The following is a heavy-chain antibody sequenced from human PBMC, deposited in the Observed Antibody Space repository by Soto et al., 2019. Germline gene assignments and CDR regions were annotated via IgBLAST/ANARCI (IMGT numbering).Heavy chain of an antibody. D-gene: IGHD5-12*01. V-gene: IGHV3-23*01. CDR2: IRGSGSFT. J-gene: IGHJ4*02. CDR1: GFTFSNFA. Sequence: GGSLRLSCETSGFTFSNFAMSRVRQAAGEGLEWVSTIRGSGSFTAYADSVKGRFTISRDNSKNTVFLQMNNLRAEDTAIYYCAKDWLLDSWGQGTLVTVSS. CDR3: AKDWLLDS.